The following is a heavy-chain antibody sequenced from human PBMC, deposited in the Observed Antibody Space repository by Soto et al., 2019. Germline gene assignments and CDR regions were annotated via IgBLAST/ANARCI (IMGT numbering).Heavy chain of an antibody. CDR2: IYTSGST. CDR3: ARDHKLDLLGYFDY. Sequence: PSETLSLTCTVSGGSISSYYWSWIRQPAGKGLEWIGRIYTSGSTNYNPSLKSRVTMSVETSKNLFSLKLSSVTAADTALYYCARDHKLDLLGYFDYWGQGTLVTVSS. J-gene: IGHJ4*02. CDR1: GGSISSYY. V-gene: IGHV4-4*07. D-gene: IGHD1-26*01.